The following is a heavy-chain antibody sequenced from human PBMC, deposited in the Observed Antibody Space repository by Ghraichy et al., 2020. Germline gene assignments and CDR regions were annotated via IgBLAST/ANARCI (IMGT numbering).Heavy chain of an antibody. V-gene: IGHV2-70*01. J-gene: IGHJ6*02. Sequence: SGPTLVKPTQTLTLTCTFSGFSLSTSGMCVSWIRQPPGKALEWLALIDWDDDKYYSTSLKTRLTISKDTSKNQVVLTMTNMDPVDTATYYCARILYYGSGSYYNSYYYGMDVWGQGTTVTVSS. D-gene: IGHD3-10*01. CDR3: ARILYYGSGSYYNSYYYGMDV. CDR2: IDWDDDK. CDR1: GFSLSTSGMC.